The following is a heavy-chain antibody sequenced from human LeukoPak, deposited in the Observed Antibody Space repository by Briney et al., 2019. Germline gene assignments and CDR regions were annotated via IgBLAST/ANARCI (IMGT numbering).Heavy chain of an antibody. J-gene: IGHJ4*02. D-gene: IGHD1-14*01. CDR3: TRGTLNIPGQQGAFDY. CDR1: GFTFSRYS. V-gene: IGHV3-21*01. CDR2: ISSGSSFM. Sequence: SGGSLRLSCAASGFTFSRYSMNWVRQAPGKGLEWVSSISSGSSFMYYADSVKGRFTISRDNAKNSLYLQMNSLRAEDTAIYYCTRGTLNIPGQQGAFDYWGQGTLVTVSS.